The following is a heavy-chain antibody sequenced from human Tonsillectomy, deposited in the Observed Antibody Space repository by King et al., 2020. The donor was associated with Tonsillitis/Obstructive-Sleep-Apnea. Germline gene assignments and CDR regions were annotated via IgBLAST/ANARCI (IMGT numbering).Heavy chain of an antibody. CDR3: TRDPSSSWYGYSYYGMDV. Sequence: VQLVESGGGLVQPGRSLRLSCTASGFTFGDYAMSWVRQAPGKGLEWVGFIRSKAYGGTTEYAASVKGRFTISRDDSKSIAYLQMNSLKTEDTAVYYCTRDPSSSWYGYSYYGMDVWGQGTTVTVSS. CDR2: IRSKAYGGTT. D-gene: IGHD6-13*01. J-gene: IGHJ6*02. V-gene: IGHV3-49*04. CDR1: GFTFGDYA.